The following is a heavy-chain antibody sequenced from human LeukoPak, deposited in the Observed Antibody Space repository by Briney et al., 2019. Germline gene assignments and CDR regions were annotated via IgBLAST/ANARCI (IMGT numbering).Heavy chain of an antibody. D-gene: IGHD2-2*01. CDR1: GYSFTSYW. J-gene: IGHJ5*02. V-gene: IGHV5-51*01. CDR3: ARAIGYCSSTSCYHRFDP. Sequence: GESLQISCKGSGYSFTSYWIGWLRQMPGKGLEWMGIIYPGDSDTRYSPSFQGQVTISADKSISTAYLQWSSLKAPDTAMYYCARAIGYCSSTSCYHRFDPWGQGTLVTVSS. CDR2: IYPGDSDT.